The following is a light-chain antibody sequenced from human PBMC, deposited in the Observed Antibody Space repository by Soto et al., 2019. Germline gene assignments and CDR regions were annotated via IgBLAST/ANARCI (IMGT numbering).Light chain of an antibody. CDR3: RSYAGSNNFL. Sequence: QSALTQPPSASGSPGQSVTISCTGTSSDVGGYNYVSWYQQHPGKAPKLMIYEVSKRPSGVPDRFSGSKSGNTASLTVSGLQAEDEADYYCRSYAGSNNFLFGTGTKLTVL. CDR1: SSDVGGYNY. V-gene: IGLV2-8*01. CDR2: EVS. J-gene: IGLJ1*01.